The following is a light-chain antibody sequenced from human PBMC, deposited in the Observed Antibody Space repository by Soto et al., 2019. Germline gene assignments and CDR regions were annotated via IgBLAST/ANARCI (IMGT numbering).Light chain of an antibody. V-gene: IGLV2-8*01. Sequence: SALTQPPSASGSPGQSVTISCTGTSSDVGGYNYVSWYQQHPGKAPKLMIFEVSKRPLGVPDRFSGSKSGNTASLTVSGLQAEDEADYYCNSYAGSNNVFGGGTKLTVL. J-gene: IGLJ2*01. CDR3: NSYAGSNNV. CDR2: EVS. CDR1: SSDVGGYNY.